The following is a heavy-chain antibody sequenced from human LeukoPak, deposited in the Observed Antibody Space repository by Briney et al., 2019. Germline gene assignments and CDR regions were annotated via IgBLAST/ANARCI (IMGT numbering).Heavy chain of an antibody. V-gene: IGHV1-46*01. Sequence: ASVKVSCKASGYTFTSYYMHWVRQAPGQGLEWMGIINPSGGSTSYAQKFQGRVTMTRDMSTSTVYMELSSLRSEDTAVYYCARDQSIGGHDSGSYSGYWGQGTLVTVSS. J-gene: IGHJ4*02. CDR2: INPSGGST. CDR1: GYTFTSYY. CDR3: ARDQSIGGHDSGSYSGY. D-gene: IGHD1-26*01.